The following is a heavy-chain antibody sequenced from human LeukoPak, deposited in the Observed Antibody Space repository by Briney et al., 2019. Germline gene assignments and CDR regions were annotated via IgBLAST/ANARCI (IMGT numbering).Heavy chain of an antibody. D-gene: IGHD2/OR15-2a*01. CDR2: IKQDGSEK. CDR1: GFTFSNAW. CDR3: ARGPTRANSTDY. V-gene: IGHV3-7*01. Sequence: GGSLRLSCAASGFTFSNAWMNWVRQAPGKGLEWVANIKQDGSEKYYVDSVKSRFTISRDNAKNSLYLQMNGLRAEDTAVYYCARGPTRANSTDYWGQGALVTVSS. J-gene: IGHJ4*02.